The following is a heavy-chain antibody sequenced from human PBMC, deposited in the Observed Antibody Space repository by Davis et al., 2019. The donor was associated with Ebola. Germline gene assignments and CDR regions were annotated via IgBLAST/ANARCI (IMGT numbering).Heavy chain of an antibody. V-gene: IGHV3-21*01. D-gene: IGHD4-17*01. Sequence: GGSLRLSCAASGFTFSSYSMNWVRQAPGKGLEWVSSISSSSSYIYYADSVKGRFTISRDNSKNTLYLQMNSLRAEDTAVYYCARVPLHYGDYFIHWGQGTLVTVSS. J-gene: IGHJ4*02. CDR2: ISSSSSYI. CDR3: ARVPLHYGDYFIH. CDR1: GFTFSSYS.